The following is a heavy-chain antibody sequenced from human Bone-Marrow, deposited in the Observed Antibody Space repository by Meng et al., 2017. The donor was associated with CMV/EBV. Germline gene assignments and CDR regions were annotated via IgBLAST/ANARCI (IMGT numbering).Heavy chain of an antibody. J-gene: IGHJ5*02. Sequence: GESLKISCAASGFSFSSYSMNWVRQAPGEGLEWVSSITSSSSDIHYADSVKGRFTISRDNTKNSVYLQMNSLRAEDTAIYYCARGVSIGSPYWFAPWGQG. V-gene: IGHV3-21*01. D-gene: IGHD6-6*01. CDR3: ARGVSIGSPYWFAP. CDR2: ITSSSSDI. CDR1: GFSFSSYS.